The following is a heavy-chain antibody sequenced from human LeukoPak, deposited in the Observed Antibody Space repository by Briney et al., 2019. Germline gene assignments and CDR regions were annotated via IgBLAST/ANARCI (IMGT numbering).Heavy chain of an antibody. V-gene: IGHV1-69*04. J-gene: IGHJ4*02. CDR1: GGTFSSYA. Sequence: SVKVPCKASGGTFSSYAISWVRQAPGQGLEWVGRIIPIFGIANYAQKFQGRVTITADKSTSTAYMELSSLRSEDTAVYYCARESTSADFDYWGQGTLVTVSS. CDR2: IIPIFGIA. CDR3: ARESTSADFDY.